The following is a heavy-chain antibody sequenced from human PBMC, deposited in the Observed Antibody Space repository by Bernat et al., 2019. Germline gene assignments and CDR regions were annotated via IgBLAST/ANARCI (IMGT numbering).Heavy chain of an antibody. D-gene: IGHD6-6*01. Sequence: EVQLLESGGGLVQPGGSLRLSCAASGFIFSSNAMSWVRQASDKGVEWVPTISHDGSTYYADSVKGRFTISKDNSKNTLYLQMDSLRAEDTAVYYCAKDGAARPWPRFDYWGEGTLITVSS. CDR2: ISHDGST. CDR3: AKDGAARPWPRFDY. V-gene: IGHV3-23*01. CDR1: GFIFSSNA. J-gene: IGHJ4*02.